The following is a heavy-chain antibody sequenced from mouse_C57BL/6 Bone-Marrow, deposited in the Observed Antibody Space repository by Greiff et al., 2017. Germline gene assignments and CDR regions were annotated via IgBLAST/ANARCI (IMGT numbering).Heavy chain of an antibody. D-gene: IGHD1-1*01. CDR3: ASCITTVAYWYFDV. CDR2: IYPSDSET. Sequence: QVQLQQPGAELVRPGSSVKLSCKASGYTFTSYWMDWVKQRPGQGLEWIGNIYPSDSETHYNQKFKDKATLTVDKSSSTAYMQLSSLTSEDSAVYYGASCITTVAYWYFDVWGTGTTVTVSS. CDR1: GYTFTSYW. V-gene: IGHV1-61*01. J-gene: IGHJ1*03.